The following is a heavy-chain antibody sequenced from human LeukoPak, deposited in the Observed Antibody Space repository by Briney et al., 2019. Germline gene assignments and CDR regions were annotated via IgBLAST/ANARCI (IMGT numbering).Heavy chain of an antibody. J-gene: IGHJ4*02. Sequence: GALRLSCAASGFTFSSYSMNWVRQAPGKGLEWVSSISSSSSYIYYADSVKRRFTISRDNAKNSLYLQMNSLRAEDTAVYYCARVGCSSTSCYNDYWGQGTLVTVSS. CDR3: ARVGCSSTSCYNDY. D-gene: IGHD2-2*02. CDR1: GFTFSSYS. V-gene: IGHV3-21*01. CDR2: ISSSSSYI.